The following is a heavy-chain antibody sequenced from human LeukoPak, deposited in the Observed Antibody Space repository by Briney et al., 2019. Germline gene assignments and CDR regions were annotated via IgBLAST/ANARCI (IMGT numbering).Heavy chain of an antibody. CDR2: ISGSGGST. CDR3: ARVRAYSQLIKAHYYYYMDV. D-gene: IGHD3-10*01. Sequence: GGSLRLSCVASGFTFSSYGMSWVRQAPGKGLEWVSDISGSGGSTYYADSVKGRFSISRDNSKNTLYLQMNSLRAEDTAVYYCARVRAYSQLIKAHYYYYMDVWGKGTTVTVSS. V-gene: IGHV3-23*01. J-gene: IGHJ6*03. CDR1: GFTFSSYG.